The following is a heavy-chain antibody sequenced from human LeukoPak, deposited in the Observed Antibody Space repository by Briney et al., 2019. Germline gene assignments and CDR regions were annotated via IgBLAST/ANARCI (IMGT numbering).Heavy chain of an antibody. CDR3: AKDSERYSSGWYGGRVDY. Sequence: GGSLRLSCAASGFTFSSYWMSWVRQAPGKGLEWVANIKQDGSEKYYVDSVKGRFTISRDNSKNTLYLQMNSLRAEDTAVYYCAKDSERYSSGWYGGRVDYWGQGTLVTVSS. CDR2: IKQDGSEK. CDR1: GFTFSSYW. J-gene: IGHJ4*02. D-gene: IGHD6-19*01. V-gene: IGHV3-7*01.